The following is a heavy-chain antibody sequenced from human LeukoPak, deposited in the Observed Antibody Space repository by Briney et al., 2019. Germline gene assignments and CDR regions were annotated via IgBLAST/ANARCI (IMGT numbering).Heavy chain of an antibody. CDR2: IYTDGST. CDR3: SRRDISSGWSFDY. V-gene: IGHV4-4*07. D-gene: IGHD6-19*01. Sequence: SETLSLTCTVSGGFINNYHWSWVRQPAGKGLEWIGQIYTDGSTNYNPPLKSRVTMSIDTTEDRVSLTIRSVTAADTAFYYCSRRDISSGWSFDYWGQGTLVTVSS. CDR1: GGFINNYH. J-gene: IGHJ4*02.